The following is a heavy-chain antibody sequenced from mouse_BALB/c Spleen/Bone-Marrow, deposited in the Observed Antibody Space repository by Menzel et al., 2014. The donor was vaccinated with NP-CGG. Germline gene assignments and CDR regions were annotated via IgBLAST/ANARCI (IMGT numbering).Heavy chain of an antibody. V-gene: IGHV4-1*02. D-gene: IGHD1-2*01. CDR2: INPDSNTI. J-gene: IGHJ2*01. CDR1: GFDFSRYW. Sequence: EVKLQESGGGLVQPGGSLKLSCAASGFDFSRYWMSWVRQAPGKGLEWIGEINPDSNTINYTPSLKDKFIISRDNAKNTLYLQMSKVRPEDTALYYCARLSYYGLTDYWGQGTTLTVSS. CDR3: ARLSYYGLTDY.